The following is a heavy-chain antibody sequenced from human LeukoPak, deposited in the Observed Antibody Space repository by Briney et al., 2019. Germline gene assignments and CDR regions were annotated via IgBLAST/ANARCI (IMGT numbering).Heavy chain of an antibody. J-gene: IGHJ6*02. CDR3: ARVSTNYYYGMDV. Sequence: GASVKVSCKASGYTFTSYGISWVRQATGQGLEWMGWMNPNRGNTDYAQKFQGRVTMTRNTSISTAYMELSSLRSEDTAVYFCARVSTNYYYGMDVWGQGTTVTVSS. V-gene: IGHV1-8*02. D-gene: IGHD3-3*02. CDR2: MNPNRGNT. CDR1: GYTFTSYG.